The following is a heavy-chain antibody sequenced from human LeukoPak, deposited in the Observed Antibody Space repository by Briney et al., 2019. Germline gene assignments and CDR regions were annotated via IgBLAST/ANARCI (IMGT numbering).Heavy chain of an antibody. J-gene: IGHJ4*02. CDR3: AGPKWCYFDS. CDR2: TGSSTI. D-gene: IGHD2-15*01. CDR1: QFTFRNYE. Sequence: GGSLRLTCTTSQFTFRNYEVNWVRQAPGKGLEWISFTGSSTIQYADSVTGRFTISRDNAKNSLYLQMNSLRVEDTAVYYCAGPKWCYFDSWGQGTLVTVSS. V-gene: IGHV3-48*03.